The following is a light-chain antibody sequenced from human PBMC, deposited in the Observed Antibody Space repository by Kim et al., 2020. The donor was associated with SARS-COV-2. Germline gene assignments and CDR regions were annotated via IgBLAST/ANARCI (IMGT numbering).Light chain of an antibody. J-gene: IGKJ4*01. CDR2: DAS. CDR3: QHYDNLPPLT. Sequence: DIQMTQSPSSLSASVGGRVTITCQASQDIRNYLNWYQQKPGKAPKLLIYDASNLETGVPSRFSGSGSGTDFTFTISSLQPEDIATYYCQHYDNLPPLTFGGGTKVDIK. CDR1: QDIRNY. V-gene: IGKV1-33*01.